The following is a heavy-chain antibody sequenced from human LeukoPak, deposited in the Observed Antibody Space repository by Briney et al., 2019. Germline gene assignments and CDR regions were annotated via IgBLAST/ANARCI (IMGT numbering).Heavy chain of an antibody. CDR2: INHSGST. CDR3: ARHPDYYDSSGYYHFDY. V-gene: IGHV4-34*01. D-gene: IGHD3-22*01. CDR1: GGSFSGYY. J-gene: IGHJ4*02. Sequence: SETLSLTCAVYGGSFSGYYWSWIRQPPGKGLEWIGEINHSGSTNYNPSLKSRVTISVDTSKNQFSLKLSSVTAADTAVYYCARHPDYYDSSGYYHFDYWGQGTLVTVSS.